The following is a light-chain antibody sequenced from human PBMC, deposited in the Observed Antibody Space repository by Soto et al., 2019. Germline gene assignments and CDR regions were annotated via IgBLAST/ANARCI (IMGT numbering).Light chain of an antibody. Sequence: DIQMTQSPSTLSASVGDRVTITCRASQTISSWLAWYQQKPGKAPKLLIYKASTLESGVTSRISGSGSGTEFTLTISSLQPDDFATYYCQEYNSYSLTFGGGTKVDIK. CDR3: QEYNSYSLT. CDR2: KAS. J-gene: IGKJ4*01. V-gene: IGKV1-5*03. CDR1: QTISSW.